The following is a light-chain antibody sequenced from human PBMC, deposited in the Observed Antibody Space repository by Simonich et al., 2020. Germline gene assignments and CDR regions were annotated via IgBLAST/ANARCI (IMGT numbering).Light chain of an antibody. V-gene: IGLV6-57*03. CDR2: EAN. CDR3: QSYDSSIWV. J-gene: IGLJ3*02. Sequence: FMLTQPHSVSESPGKTVTISCTRSSGSIASNYVQWSQQRPGSAPTTVVYEANQRPSGVPYRFSGSIDSSSNSASLTISGLKTEDEADYYCQSYDSSIWVFGGGTKLTVL. CDR1: SGSIASNY.